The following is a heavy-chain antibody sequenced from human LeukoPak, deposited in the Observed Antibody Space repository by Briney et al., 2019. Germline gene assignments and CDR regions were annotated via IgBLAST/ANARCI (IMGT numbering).Heavy chain of an antibody. CDR1: GLTFSSYS. V-gene: IGHV3-48*04. CDR3: ARDLADYYGSGTRGGY. Sequence: GGSLRLSCAASGLTFSSYSMNWVRQAPGKGLEWVSYISSSSSTIYYADSVKGRFTISRDNAKNSLYLQMNSLRAEDTAVYYCARDLADYYGSGTRGGYWGQGTLVTVSS. CDR2: ISSSSSTI. J-gene: IGHJ4*02. D-gene: IGHD3-10*01.